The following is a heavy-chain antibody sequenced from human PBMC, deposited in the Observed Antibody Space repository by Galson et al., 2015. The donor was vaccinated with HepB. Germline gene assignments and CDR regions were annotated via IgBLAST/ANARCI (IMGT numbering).Heavy chain of an antibody. CDR1: GFTFSSYG. CDR3: ARVVIVGATEDAFDI. CDR2: IWYDGSNK. J-gene: IGHJ3*02. D-gene: IGHD1-26*01. V-gene: IGHV3-33*01. Sequence: SLRLSCAASGFTFSSYGMHWVRQAPGKGLEWVAVIWYDGSNKYYADSVKGRFTISRDNSKNTLYLQMNSLRAEDTAVYYCARVVIVGATEDAFDIWGQGTMVTVSS.